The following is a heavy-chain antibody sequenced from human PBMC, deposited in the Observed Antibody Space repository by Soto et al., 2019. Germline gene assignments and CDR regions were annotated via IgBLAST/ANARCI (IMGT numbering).Heavy chain of an antibody. V-gene: IGHV4-30-4*01. D-gene: IGHD3-10*01. CDR3: ARSGSGSYLNWFDP. Sequence: QVQLQESGPVLVKPSQTLSLTCTVSGGSISSGDYYWRWLRQPPGKVLVWIGYIYYSGSTYYNPSLKGPVTISFDTSTMPFCLKLSSVTAADTAVYYCARSGSGSYLNWFDPWGQGTLVTGSS. CDR1: GGSISSGDYY. CDR2: IYYSGST. J-gene: IGHJ5*02.